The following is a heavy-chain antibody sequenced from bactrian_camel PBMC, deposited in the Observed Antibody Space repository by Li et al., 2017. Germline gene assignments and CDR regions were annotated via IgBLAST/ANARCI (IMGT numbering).Heavy chain of an antibody. Sequence: VQLVESGGTSVQPGGSLRLSCVVSGNIYNLNCLGWFRQAPGMEREQVAAFIYTFRRTTHYAESVKGRFTVSQDNAKNTVYLQMNSLKPEDTAMYYCVSSRLGGVWYSWYVSDSWCYWGQGTQVTVS. CDR1: GNIYNLNC. CDR3: VSSRLGGVWYSWYVSDSWCY. V-gene: IGHV3S53*01. J-gene: IGHJ4*01. CDR2: FIYTFRRTT. D-gene: IGHD6*01.